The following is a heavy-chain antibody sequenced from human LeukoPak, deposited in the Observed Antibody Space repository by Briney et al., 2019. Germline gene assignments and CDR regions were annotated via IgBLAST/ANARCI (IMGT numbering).Heavy chain of an antibody. CDR3: ARGEIIPAGGRDYYYGIDV. CDR1: GYPFTSYY. D-gene: IGHD6-13*01. Sequence: ASVKVSCKASGYPFTSYYMHWVRQAPGQGLEWMGIFNPSGGSTTYAQEFQGRVTMTRDTSTSTVYMELSSLRSEDTAVYYCARGEIIPAGGRDYYYGIDVWGQGTTVTVSS. J-gene: IGHJ6*02. CDR2: FNPSGGST. V-gene: IGHV1-46*01.